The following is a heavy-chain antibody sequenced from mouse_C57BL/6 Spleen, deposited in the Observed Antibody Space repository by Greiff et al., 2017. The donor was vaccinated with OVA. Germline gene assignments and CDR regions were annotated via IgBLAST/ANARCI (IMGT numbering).Heavy chain of an antibody. CDR1: GYTFTSYW. D-gene: IGHD1-1*01. Sequence: QVQLQQPGAELVMPGASVKLSCKASGYTFTSYWMHWVKQRPGQGLEWIGEIDPSDSYTNYNQKFKGKATLTVDKSSSTAYMQLSSLTSEVSAVYYCASGCSTPYYFDYWGQGTTLTVSS. J-gene: IGHJ2*01. CDR2: IDPSDSYT. V-gene: IGHV1-69*01. CDR3: ASGCSTPYYFDY.